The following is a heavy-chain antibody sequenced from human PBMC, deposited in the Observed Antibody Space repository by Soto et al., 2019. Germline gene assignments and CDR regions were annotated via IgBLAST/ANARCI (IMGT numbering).Heavy chain of an antibody. CDR1: GYTFTSYY. J-gene: IGHJ6*02. Sequence: ASVKVSCKASGYTFTSYYMHWVRKAPGQGLEWMGIINPSGGSTSYAQKFQGRVTMTRDTSTSTVYMELSSLRSEDTAVYYCARDPHHGDSSGDLTGESYYYYGMDVGGQGTTVTVSS. CDR3: ARDPHHGDSSGDLTGESYYYYGMDV. CDR2: INPSGGST. D-gene: IGHD3-22*01. V-gene: IGHV1-46*01.